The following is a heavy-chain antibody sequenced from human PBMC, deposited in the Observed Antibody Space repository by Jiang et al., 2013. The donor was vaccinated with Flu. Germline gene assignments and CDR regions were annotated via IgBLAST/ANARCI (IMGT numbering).Heavy chain of an antibody. CDR2: VFPMDSDI. CDR3: ARLDYDLGVFGAYYFDY. D-gene: IGHD3-16*01. V-gene: IGHV5-51*01. Sequence: SLKISCEGSGYSFTSSWIAWVRQMPGKGLEWVGLVFPMDSDIRYSPSFQGQVTISADKSINTAYLQWSSLKASDTAMYYCARLDYDLGVFGAYYFDYWGQGTLVTVSS. CDR1: GYSFTSSW. J-gene: IGHJ4*02.